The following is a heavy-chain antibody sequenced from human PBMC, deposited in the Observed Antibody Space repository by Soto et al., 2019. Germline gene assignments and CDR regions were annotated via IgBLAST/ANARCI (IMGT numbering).Heavy chain of an antibody. CDR3: AKKRRTVAGPPYYFDY. Sequence: EVQLLESGGGLVQPGGSLRLSCAASGFTFSSYAMSWVRQAPGKGLEWVSAISGSGGSTYYADSVKGRFTISRDNSKNTLYLQMNGLRAEDTAVYYCAKKRRTVAGPPYYFDYWGQGTLVTVSS. D-gene: IGHD6-19*01. V-gene: IGHV3-23*01. CDR1: GFTFSSYA. J-gene: IGHJ4*02. CDR2: ISGSGGST.